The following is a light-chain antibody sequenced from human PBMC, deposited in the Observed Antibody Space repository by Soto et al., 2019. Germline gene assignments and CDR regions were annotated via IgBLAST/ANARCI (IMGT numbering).Light chain of an antibody. CDR3: QQYDSSLT. J-gene: IGKJ4*01. CDR1: QSVSSSY. Sequence: EIVLTQSPGTLSLSPGERATLSCRASQSVSSSYLAWYQQKPGQAPRLLIYGASSRATVIPDRFSGSWSGTDFTLTISRLEPEDFAVYYYQQYDSSLTFGGGTKVEIK. V-gene: IGKV3-20*01. CDR2: GAS.